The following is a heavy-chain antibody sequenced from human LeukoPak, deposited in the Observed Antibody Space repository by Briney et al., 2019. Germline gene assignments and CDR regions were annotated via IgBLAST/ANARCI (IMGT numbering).Heavy chain of an antibody. CDR1: GCSFSGYY. J-gene: IGHJ4*02. D-gene: IGHD3-9*01. V-gene: IGHV4-34*01. CDR2: INHSGST. Sequence: SETLSLTCAVYGCSFSGYYWSWIRQPPGKGLEWIGEINHSGSTNYNPSLKSRVTISVDTSKNQFSLKLSSVTAADTAVYYCAGGGPVLRYFDWLTRPLFDYWGQGTLVTVSS. CDR3: AGGGPVLRYFDWLTRPLFDY.